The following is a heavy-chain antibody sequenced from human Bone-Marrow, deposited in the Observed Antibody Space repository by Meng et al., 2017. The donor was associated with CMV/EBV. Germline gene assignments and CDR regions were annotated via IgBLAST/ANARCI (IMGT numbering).Heavy chain of an antibody. CDR1: GFTVSSNY. D-gene: IGHD3-22*01. CDR2: IYSGGST. Sequence: GESLKISCAASGFTVSSNYMSWVRQAPGKGLEWVSVIYSGGSTYYADSVKGRFTISRDNSKNTLYLQMNSLRAEDTAVYYCARELDSSGYYYASRLFDYWGQGTLVTVSS. J-gene: IGHJ4*02. CDR3: ARELDSSGYYYASRLFDY. V-gene: IGHV3-53*01.